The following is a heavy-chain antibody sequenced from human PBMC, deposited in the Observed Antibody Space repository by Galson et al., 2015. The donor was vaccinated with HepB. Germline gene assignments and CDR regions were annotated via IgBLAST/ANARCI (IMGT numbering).Heavy chain of an antibody. Sequence: SLRLSCAVSGLDFSNYGMHWVRQAPGKGLEWVATISYDGSGKDFADSVRGRFTISRDNSKNTLYLHMNSLRSEDTAVYYCAKGQAKVMMKLFDYWGQGALVTVSS. J-gene: IGHJ4*02. CDR2: ISYDGSGK. D-gene: IGHD1-7*01. V-gene: IGHV3-30*18. CDR3: AKGQAKVMMKLFDY. CDR1: GLDFSNYG.